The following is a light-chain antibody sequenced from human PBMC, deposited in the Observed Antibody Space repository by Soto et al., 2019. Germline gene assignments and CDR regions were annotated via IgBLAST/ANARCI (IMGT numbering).Light chain of an antibody. J-gene: IGLJ2*01. CDR2: DVS. Sequence: QSALTQPASVSGSPGQSITISCTGTSSDVGAYNYVSWYQHYPGRAPKLMIYDVSNRPSGVSDRFSGSKSGSTASLTISGLQAEDESDYCCSSYTSSNTVLFGGGTKLTVL. CDR1: SSDVGAYNY. CDR3: SSYTSSNTVL. V-gene: IGLV2-14*03.